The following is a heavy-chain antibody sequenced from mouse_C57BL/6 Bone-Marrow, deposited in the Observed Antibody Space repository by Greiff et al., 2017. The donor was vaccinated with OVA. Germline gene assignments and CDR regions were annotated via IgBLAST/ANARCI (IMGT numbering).Heavy chain of an antibody. D-gene: IGHD6-1*01. J-gene: IGHJ2*01. Sequence: VKVVESGAELVKPGASVKISCKASGYAFSNDWMNWVKQRPGRGLEWIGQIYPGDGDINYNGKFKGKATLTADTSSSTAYMQFSSLTSEDSAVYFCARGASWGQGTTLTVSS. CDR1: GYAFSNDW. CDR3: ARGAS. CDR2: IYPGDGDI. V-gene: IGHV1-80*01.